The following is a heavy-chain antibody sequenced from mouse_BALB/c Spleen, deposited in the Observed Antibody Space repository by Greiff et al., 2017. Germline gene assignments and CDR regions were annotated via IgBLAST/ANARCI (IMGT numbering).Heavy chain of an antibody. CDR3: ARGGVVEWYFDV. V-gene: IGHV1-54*01. D-gene: IGHD1-1*01. CDR2: INPGSGGT. Sequence: QVQLQQSGAELVRPGTSVKVSCKASGYAFTNYLIEWVKQRPGQGLEWIGVINPGSGGTNYNEKFKGKATLTADKSSSTAYMQLSSLTSENSAVYFCARGGVVEWYFDVWGAGTTVTVSS. CDR1: GYAFTNYL. J-gene: IGHJ1*01.